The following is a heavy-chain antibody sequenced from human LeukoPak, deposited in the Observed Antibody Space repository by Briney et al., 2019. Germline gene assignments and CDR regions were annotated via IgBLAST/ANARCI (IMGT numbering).Heavy chain of an antibody. J-gene: IGHJ4*02. CDR2: ISSYNGNT. V-gene: IGHV1-18*01. CDR3: ARGSFPSDDILTGPFDN. Sequence: ASVKVSCKASGYTFTSYGISWVRQAPGQGLEWMGWISSYNGNTNYAQKLQGRATMTTDTSTSTAYMELRSLRSDDTAVCYCARGSFPSDDILTGPFDNWGQGTLVTVSS. CDR1: GYTFTSYG. D-gene: IGHD3-9*01.